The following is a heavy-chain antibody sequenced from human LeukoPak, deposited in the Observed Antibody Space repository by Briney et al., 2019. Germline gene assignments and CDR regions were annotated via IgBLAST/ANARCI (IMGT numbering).Heavy chain of an antibody. CDR2: ISGSGGST. J-gene: IGHJ4*02. D-gene: IGHD1-26*01. V-gene: IGHV3-23*01. CDR3: AKDALYSGSYSCFDY. Sequence: GGSLRLSCAASGFTFSSYAMSWVRQAPEKGLEWVSAISGSGGSTYYADSVKGRFTISRDNPKNTLYLQMNSLRAEDTAVYYCAKDALYSGSYSCFDYWGQGTLVTVSS. CDR1: GFTFSSYA.